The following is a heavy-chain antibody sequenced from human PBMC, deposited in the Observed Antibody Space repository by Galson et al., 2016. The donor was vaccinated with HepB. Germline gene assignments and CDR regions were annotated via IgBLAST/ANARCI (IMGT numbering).Heavy chain of an antibody. Sequence: SVKVSCKASGGTFSSYAINWVRQAPGQGLEWMGGIIPIFGTGNYAQKFQGRVTITADESTSTAYMELSSLRFEDTAVYYCARAGYLAYHWFDPWGQGTLVTVSS. D-gene: IGHD2-15*01. CDR2: IIPIFGTG. CDR3: ARAGYLAYHWFDP. CDR1: GGTFSSYA. V-gene: IGHV1-69*13. J-gene: IGHJ5*02.